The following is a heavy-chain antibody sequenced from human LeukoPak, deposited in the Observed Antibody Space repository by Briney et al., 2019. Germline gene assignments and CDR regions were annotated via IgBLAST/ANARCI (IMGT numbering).Heavy chain of an antibody. D-gene: IGHD4-17*01. CDR1: GFTFDDYA. CDR2: ISWNSGSI. V-gene: IGHV3-9*01. J-gene: IGHJ4*02. Sequence: GGSLRLSCAASGFTFDDYAMHWVRQAPGKGLEWVSGISWNSGSIGYADSVKGRFTISRDNAKNSLYLQMNSLRAENTALYYCAKDLRPAMTTESSPPGDYWGQGTLVTVSS. CDR3: AKDLRPAMTTESSPPGDY.